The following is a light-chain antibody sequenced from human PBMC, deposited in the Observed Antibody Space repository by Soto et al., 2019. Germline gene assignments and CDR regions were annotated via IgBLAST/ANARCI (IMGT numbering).Light chain of an antibody. CDR1: QGISSY. V-gene: IGKV1-8*01. CDR2: AAS. Sequence: AIRMTQSPSSFSASTGDRVTITCRASQGISSYLAWYQQKPGKAPKLLIYAASTLQSGVPSRFSGSGSGTDFTLTISCLQSEDFATYYCQQYYSYLRTF. J-gene: IGKJ1*01. CDR3: QQYYSYLRT.